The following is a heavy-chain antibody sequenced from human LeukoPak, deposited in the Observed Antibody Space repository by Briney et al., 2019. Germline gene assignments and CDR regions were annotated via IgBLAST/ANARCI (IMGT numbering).Heavy chain of an antibody. D-gene: IGHD3-3*01. CDR2: FDPEDGET. Sequence: ASVKVSCKVSGYTLTELSMHWVRQAPGKGLEWMGGFDPEDGETIYAQKFQGRVTMTEDTSTDTAYMELSSLRSEDTAVHYCATPRNTYDFWSGYTYWGQGTLVTVSS. CDR1: GYTLTELS. V-gene: IGHV1-24*01. CDR3: ATPRNTYDFWSGYTY. J-gene: IGHJ4*02.